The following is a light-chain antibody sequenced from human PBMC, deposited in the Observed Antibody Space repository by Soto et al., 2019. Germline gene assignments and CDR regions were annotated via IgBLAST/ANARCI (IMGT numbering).Light chain of an antibody. Sequence: QSALTQPASVSGSPGQSLTISCTGTSSDVGSYNLVSWYQQHPGKAPKLMIYEGSKRPSGVSNRFSGSKSGNTASLTISGLQAEDEADYYCCSCAGSSTFELFGGGTKLTVL. J-gene: IGLJ2*01. V-gene: IGLV2-23*03. CDR2: EGS. CDR3: CSCAGSSTFEL. CDR1: SSDVGSYNL.